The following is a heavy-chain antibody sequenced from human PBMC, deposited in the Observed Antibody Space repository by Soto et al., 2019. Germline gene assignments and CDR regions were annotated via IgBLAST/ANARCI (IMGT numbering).Heavy chain of an antibody. CDR3: ARGRGYSSSSPGYFDL. V-gene: IGHV3-53*02. CDR2: IYSGGST. J-gene: IGHJ2*01. CDR1: GFTVSSNY. Sequence: EVQLVETGGGLIQPGGSLRLSCAASGFTVSSNYMSWVRQAPGKGLEWVSVIYSGGSTYYADSVKGRFTISRDNSKNTLYLQMNSLRAEDTAVYYCARGRGYSSSSPGYFDLWGRGTLVTVSS. D-gene: IGHD6-13*01.